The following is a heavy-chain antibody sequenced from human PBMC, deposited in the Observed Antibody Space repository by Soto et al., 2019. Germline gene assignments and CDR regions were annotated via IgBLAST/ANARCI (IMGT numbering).Heavy chain of an antibody. J-gene: IGHJ4*02. CDR3: AGTVVAAFGRFDH. Sequence: PSETLSLTCTVYCGSFSGYYCSWILHPPGKGLEWIGEINHSGSTNYNPSLKSRVTISVDTSKNQFPLKLSSVTAADTAVYYCAGTVVAAFGRFDHWGQGTLVTVSS. CDR2: INHSGST. V-gene: IGHV4-34*01. D-gene: IGHD2-15*01. CDR1: CGSFSGYY.